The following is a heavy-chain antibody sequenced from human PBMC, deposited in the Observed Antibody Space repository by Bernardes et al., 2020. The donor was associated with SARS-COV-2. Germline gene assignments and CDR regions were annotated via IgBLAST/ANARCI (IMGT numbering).Heavy chain of an antibody. V-gene: IGHV3-53*01. Sequence: GGSLRLSCAASGFTVSSNYMGWVRQAPGKGLEWVSVIYSGGSTYYADSVKGRFTISRDNSKNTLYLQMNSLRADDTAVYYCARDWAGTNYYYGMDVWGQGTTVTVSS. CDR1: GFTVSSNY. CDR2: IYSGGST. D-gene: IGHD6-19*01. J-gene: IGHJ6*02. CDR3: ARDWAGTNYYYGMDV.